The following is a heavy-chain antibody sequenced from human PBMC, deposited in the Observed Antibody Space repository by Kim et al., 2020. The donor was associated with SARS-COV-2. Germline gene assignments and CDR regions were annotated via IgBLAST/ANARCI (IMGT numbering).Heavy chain of an antibody. V-gene: IGHV3-30*18. CDR2: ISYDGSNK. CDR3: AKSKMGYCSGGSCYSGCHSRECYYYYGMDV. D-gene: IGHD2-15*01. J-gene: IGHJ6*02. Sequence: GGSLRLSCAASGFTFSSYGMHWVRQAPGKGLEWVAVISYDGSNKYYADSVKGRFTISRDNSKNTLYLQMNSLRAEDTAVYYCAKSKMGYCSGGSCYSGCHSRECYYYYGMDVWGQGTTVTVSS. CDR1: GFTFSSYG.